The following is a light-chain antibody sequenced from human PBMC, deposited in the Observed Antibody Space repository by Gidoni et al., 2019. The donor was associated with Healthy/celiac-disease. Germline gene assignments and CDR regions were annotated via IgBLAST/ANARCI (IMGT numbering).Light chain of an antibody. CDR1: QSVSSSY. V-gene: IGKV3-20*01. Sequence: EIVLTQSPGTLSLSPGEIATLSCRASQSVSSSYLAWYKQKPGQAPRLLIYGASSRATGIPDRFSGSGSGTDFTLTISRLEPEDFAVYYCQQYGSSPPYTFGQGTKLEIK. CDR2: GAS. CDR3: QQYGSSPPYT. J-gene: IGKJ2*01.